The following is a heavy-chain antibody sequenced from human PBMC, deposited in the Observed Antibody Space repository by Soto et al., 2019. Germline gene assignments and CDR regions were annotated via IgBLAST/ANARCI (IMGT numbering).Heavy chain of an antibody. Sequence: ASVKVSCKASGYTFYSHSISWVRQAPGQGLEWMGRINADYGNTQYAQKFRGRVTMTTDTSTTTVYMELTNLRSDDTAVYYCARCIQGDYYYGMDVWGQGTTVSVSS. J-gene: IGHJ6*02. D-gene: IGHD5-18*01. V-gene: IGHV1-18*01. CDR2: INADYGNT. CDR3: ARCIQGDYYYGMDV. CDR1: GYTFYSHS.